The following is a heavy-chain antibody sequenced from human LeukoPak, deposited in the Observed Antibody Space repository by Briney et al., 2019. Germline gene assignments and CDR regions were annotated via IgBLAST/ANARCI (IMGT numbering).Heavy chain of an antibody. D-gene: IGHD6-13*01. CDR1: GFTFSSSA. V-gene: IGHV3-23*01. J-gene: IGHJ4*02. Sequence: PGGSLRLSCAASGFTFSSSAMSWVRQAPGKGLEWVSAISGTGGSTHYADSVKGRFTISRDNSKNTLYLQINSLRAEDTAVHYCVKGRGYSSSWPPTDFDYWGQGTLVTVSS. CDR3: VKGRGYSSSWPPTDFDY. CDR2: ISGTGGST.